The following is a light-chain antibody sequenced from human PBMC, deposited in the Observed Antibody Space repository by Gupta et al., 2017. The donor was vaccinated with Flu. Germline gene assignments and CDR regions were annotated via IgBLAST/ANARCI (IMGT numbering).Light chain of an antibody. J-gene: IGKJ3*01. CDR3: QQYGNSFFT. Sequence: GERATLSCRASQSVSSTYLAWYQQKLGQAPRLLIYGASTRATGIPDRFSGSGSGTDFTLTISRLEPEDFAVYYCQQYGNSFFTFGHGTKVDIK. CDR2: GAS. V-gene: IGKV3-20*01. CDR1: QSVSSTY.